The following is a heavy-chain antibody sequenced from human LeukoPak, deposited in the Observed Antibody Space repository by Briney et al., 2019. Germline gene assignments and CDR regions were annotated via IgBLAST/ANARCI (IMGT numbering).Heavy chain of an antibody. V-gene: IGHV4-31*03. Sequence: SETLSLTCTVSGGSISSGGYYWSWIRQHPGKGLEWIGYIYYSGSTYYIPSLKSRVTISVDTSKNQFSLKLSSVTAADTAVYYCARVAPYYYDSSGTLYYFDYWGQGTLVTVSS. J-gene: IGHJ4*02. CDR2: IYYSGST. CDR1: GGSISSGGYY. D-gene: IGHD3-22*01. CDR3: ARVAPYYYDSSGTLYYFDY.